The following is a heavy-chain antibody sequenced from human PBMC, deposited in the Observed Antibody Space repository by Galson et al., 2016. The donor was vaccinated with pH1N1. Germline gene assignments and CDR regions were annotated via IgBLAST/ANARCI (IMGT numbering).Heavy chain of an antibody. CDR1: GFIFGDYW. CDR3: ARVSSWYYVDF. CDR2: IKEDGSEK. V-gene: IGHV3-7*01. J-gene: IGHJ4*02. Sequence: SLRLSCAASGFIFGDYWMRWVRLAPGKGLEWVANIKEDGSEKYYVDSVTGRFTVSRDNAKESLFLQMDSLRVEDTAVYYCARVSSWYYVDFWGQGTLITVSS. D-gene: IGHD6-13*01.